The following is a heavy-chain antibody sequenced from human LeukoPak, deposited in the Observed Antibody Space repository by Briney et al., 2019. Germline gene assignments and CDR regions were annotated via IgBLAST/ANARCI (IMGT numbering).Heavy chain of an antibody. V-gene: IGHV4-59*12. D-gene: IGHD4-17*01. CDR1: GGSISSYY. J-gene: IGHJ6*03. Sequence: PSETLSLTCTVSGGSISSYYWSWNRQPPGKGLEGIGYIYYSGSTNYNPSLKRRVTMSVDPSKNQFSLKLSSVTAADTAVYYCARVAYGDYANYYYYYYMDVWGKGTTVTVSS. CDR2: IYYSGST. CDR3: ARVAYGDYANYYYYYYMDV.